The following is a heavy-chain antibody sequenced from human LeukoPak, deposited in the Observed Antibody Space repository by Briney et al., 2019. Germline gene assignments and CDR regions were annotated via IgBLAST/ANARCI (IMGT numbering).Heavy chain of an antibody. CDR1: GYTFTSYY. CDR3: ARGRSPSTAQYGMDV. Sequence: ASVKVSCKASGYTFTSYYMHWVRQAPGQGLEWMGITNPSGGSTSYAQKFQGRVTMTRDTSTSTVYMELSSLRSEDTAVYYCARGRSPSTAQYGMDVWGQGTTVTVSS. V-gene: IGHV1-46*01. D-gene: IGHD6-13*01. J-gene: IGHJ6*02. CDR2: TNPSGGST.